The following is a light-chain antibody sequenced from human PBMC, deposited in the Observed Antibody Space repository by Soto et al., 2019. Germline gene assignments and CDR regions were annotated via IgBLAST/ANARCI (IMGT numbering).Light chain of an antibody. CDR2: DVS. CDR3: SSYTSSSAPSAV. Sequence: QSALTQPASVSGSPGQSITISCTGTSSDVGGYNYVSWYQQHPGKAPKLMIYDVSNRPSGVSNRFSGSKSGNTASLTISELQAEDEADYFCSSYTSSSAPSAVFGGGTQLTVL. CDR1: SSDVGGYNY. J-gene: IGLJ7*01. V-gene: IGLV2-14*01.